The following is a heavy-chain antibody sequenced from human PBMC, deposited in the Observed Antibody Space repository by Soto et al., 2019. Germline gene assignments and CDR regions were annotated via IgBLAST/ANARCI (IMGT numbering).Heavy chain of an antibody. J-gene: IGHJ4*02. D-gene: IGHD3-10*01. CDR2: ITSKRYGGTT. Sequence: GGSLRLSCTASGFTFGDYAMIWFRQAPEKGLEWVGFITSKRYGGTTEYAASVKGTFTISRDDSKSIAYLQMNSLKIDDTSVYLCSRVPRNNRGAPLDYWGQGTLVTVS. CDR1: GFTFGDYA. CDR3: SRVPRNNRGAPLDY. V-gene: IGHV3-49*03.